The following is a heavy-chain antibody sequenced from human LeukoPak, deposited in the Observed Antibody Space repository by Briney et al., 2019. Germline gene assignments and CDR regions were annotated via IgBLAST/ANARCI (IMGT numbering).Heavy chain of an antibody. D-gene: IGHD2/OR15-2a*01. CDR2: ISSSSDYI. V-gene: IGHV3-21*01. J-gene: IGHJ5*02. CDR3: ARGKTSQNIVTRKTYNWFDP. CDR1: GFTFSSYN. Sequence: GGSLRLSCAASGFTFSSYNMNWVRQAPGKGLEWVSSISSSSDYIYYADLVKGRFTISRDNAKNSLYLQMKSLRAEDTAVYYCARGKTSQNIVTRKTYNWFDPWGQGTLVTVSS.